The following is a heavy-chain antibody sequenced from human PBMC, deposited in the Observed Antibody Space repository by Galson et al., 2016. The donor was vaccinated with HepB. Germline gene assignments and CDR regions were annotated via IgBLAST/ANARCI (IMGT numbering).Heavy chain of an antibody. V-gene: IGHV3-74*01. CDR2: IDPYGTGI. D-gene: IGHD6-19*01. J-gene: IGHJ1*01. Sequence: SLRLSCAASGFSLSGYWVHWVRQAPGKGLAWVSRIDPYGTGISHADSVEGRFTISRDNSKNTLYLRMNSLRVEDTAVYYCTKLGGWYGSGYFQHWGQGTLITVSS. CDR3: TKLGGWYGSGYFQH. CDR1: GFSLSGYW.